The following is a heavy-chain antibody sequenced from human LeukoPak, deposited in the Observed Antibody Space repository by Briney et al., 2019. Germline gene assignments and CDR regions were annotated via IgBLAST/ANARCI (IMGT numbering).Heavy chain of an antibody. CDR2: IYYSGST. Sequence: KVAETLSLTCTVSGASVNSGSYYWSWIRQPPGKGLEWIGYIYYSGSTHYNPSLKSRVTISVDTSKNQFSLKLSSVTAADTAVYYCASDAAHREWWAFDYWGKGTLVSVSS. J-gene: IGHJ4*02. D-gene: IGHD2-8*01. CDR3: ASDAAHREWWAFDY. CDR1: GASVNSGSYY. V-gene: IGHV4-61*01.